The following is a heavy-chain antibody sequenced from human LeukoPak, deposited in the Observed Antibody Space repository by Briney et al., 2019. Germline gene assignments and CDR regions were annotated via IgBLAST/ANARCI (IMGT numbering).Heavy chain of an antibody. Sequence: ASVKVSCKASGYTFTGYYMHWVRQAPGQGLEWMGWINPNSGGTNYAQKFQGRVTMTRDTSISTAYMEPSRLRSDDTAVYYCARVTHRGYSYGYGFWGQGTLVTVSS. CDR3: ARVTHRGYSYGYGF. D-gene: IGHD5-18*01. CDR2: INPNSGGT. V-gene: IGHV1-2*02. J-gene: IGHJ4*02. CDR1: GYTFTGYY.